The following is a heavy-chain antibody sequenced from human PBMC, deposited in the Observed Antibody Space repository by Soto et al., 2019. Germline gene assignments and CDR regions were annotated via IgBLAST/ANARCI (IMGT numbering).Heavy chain of an antibody. CDR3: ARRLVRETTNRRYYFDY. J-gene: IGHJ4*02. CDR2: MNPNSGNT. V-gene: IGHV1-8*01. D-gene: IGHD6-25*01. Sequence: RASVKVSCKASGYTFTSYDINWVRQATGQGLEWMGWMNPNSGNTGYAQKFQGRVTMTRNTSISTAYMELSSLRSEDTAVYYCARRLVRETTNRRYYFDYWGQGTLVTVSS. CDR1: GYTFTSYD.